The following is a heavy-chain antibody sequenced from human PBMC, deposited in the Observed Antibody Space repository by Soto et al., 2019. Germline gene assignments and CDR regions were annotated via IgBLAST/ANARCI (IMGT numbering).Heavy chain of an antibody. CDR3: ARGLSVTLFDN. CDR2: IYYSGST. D-gene: IGHD4-17*01. J-gene: IGHJ4*02. V-gene: IGHV4-31*03. CDR1: GGSISTGGYY. Sequence: QVQLQESGPGLVKPSQTLSLTCTVSGGSISTGGYYWTWIRQHPGKGLEWIGYIYYSGSTYYNPFLNSRVTISVDTSKNQFSLKLSSVTAADTAVYYCARGLSVTLFDNWGPGTLVTVSS.